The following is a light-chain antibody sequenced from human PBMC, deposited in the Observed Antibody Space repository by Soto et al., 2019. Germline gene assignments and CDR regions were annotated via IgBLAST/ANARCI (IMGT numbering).Light chain of an antibody. J-gene: IGLJ3*02. CDR2: GND. CDR1: SSNIGAPYD. Sequence: QLVLTQPPSVSGAPGQRVTISCSGSSSNIGAPYDVHWYQHLPGTAPKLLLSGNDNRPSGVPDRFSGSRSGTSASLAITGLRALGGAAECSQSSDSSPRAWAFRGGTKLTVL. CDR3: QSSDSSPRAWA. V-gene: IGLV1-40*01.